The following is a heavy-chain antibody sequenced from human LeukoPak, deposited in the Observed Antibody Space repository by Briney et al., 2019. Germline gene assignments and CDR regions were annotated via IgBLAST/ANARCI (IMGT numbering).Heavy chain of an antibody. CDR1: GFTVSSNY. CDR3: ARDPGAREVGFDY. Sequence: GGSLRLSCAAPGFTVSSNYMSWVRQAPGKGLEWVSVIYSGGSTYYADSVKGRFTISRDNSKNTLYLQMNSLRAEDTAEYYCARDPGAREVGFDYWGQGTLVTVSS. CDR2: IYSGGST. D-gene: IGHD1-26*01. J-gene: IGHJ4*02. V-gene: IGHV3-53*01.